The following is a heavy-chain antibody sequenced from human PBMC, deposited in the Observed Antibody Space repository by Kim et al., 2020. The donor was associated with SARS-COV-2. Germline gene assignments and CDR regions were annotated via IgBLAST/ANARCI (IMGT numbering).Heavy chain of an antibody. CDR1: GFTFTGYA. V-gene: IGHV3-23*01. Sequence: GGSLRLSCTTSGFTFTGYAMSWVRQAPGKGLECVSSIDGSDGTTYYVDSVKGRFTTSRDNSKNTLYLQMSNLRADDTAVYYCMKGGWGWIWDHWGQGTLV. CDR3: MKGGWGWIWDH. D-gene: IGHD2-2*03. J-gene: IGHJ4*02. CDR2: IDGSDGTT.